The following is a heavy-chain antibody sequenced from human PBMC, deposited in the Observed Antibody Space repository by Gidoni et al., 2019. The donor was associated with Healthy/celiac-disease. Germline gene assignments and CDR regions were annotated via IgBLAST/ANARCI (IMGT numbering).Heavy chain of an antibody. CDR3: ARRYSSSSRSAWHVAFDI. CDR2: IDYSGST. CDR1: GGSISSSSYY. J-gene: IGHJ3*02. Sequence: QLQLQESGPGLVKPSETLSLACTVSGGSISSSSYYCGWIRQPPGKGLEWIGSIDYSGSTYYNPSLKSRVTISVDTSKNQFSLQLSSVTAADTAVYYCARRYSSSSRSAWHVAFDIWGQGTMVTVSA. D-gene: IGHD6-13*01. V-gene: IGHV4-39*01.